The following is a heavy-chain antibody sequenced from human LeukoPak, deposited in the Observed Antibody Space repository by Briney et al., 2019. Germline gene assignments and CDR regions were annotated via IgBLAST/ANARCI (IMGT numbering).Heavy chain of an antibody. D-gene: IGHD6-19*01. CDR3: AKAEALVRAGFDY. CDR2: ISGSGGST. J-gene: IGHJ4*02. Sequence: PGGSLRLSCAASGFTFSSYAMSWVRQAPGKGLERVSAISGSGGSTFYADSVKGRFTISRDNSKNTLYLQMNSLRAEDTAVYYCAKAEALVRAGFDYWGQGTLVTVSS. CDR1: GFTFSSYA. V-gene: IGHV3-23*01.